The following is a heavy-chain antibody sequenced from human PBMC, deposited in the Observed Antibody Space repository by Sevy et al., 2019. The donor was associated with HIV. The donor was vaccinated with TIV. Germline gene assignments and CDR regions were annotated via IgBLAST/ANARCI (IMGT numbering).Heavy chain of an antibody. Sequence: SETLSLTCAVSGYSISSGYHWGWFRQPPGKGLEWLASIYHGGGSSYNPSLKSRLTISLDGPHNQFSLKLASLTAADTAVYYCARDLGSGGNSDYWGQGTLVTVSS. CDR3: ARDLGSGGNSDY. J-gene: IGHJ4*02. CDR2: IYHGGGS. D-gene: IGHD2-21*01. CDR1: GYSISSGYH. V-gene: IGHV4-38-2*02.